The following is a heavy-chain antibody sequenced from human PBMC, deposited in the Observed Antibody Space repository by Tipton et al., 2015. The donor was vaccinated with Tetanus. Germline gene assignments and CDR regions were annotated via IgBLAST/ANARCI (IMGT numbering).Heavy chain of an antibody. J-gene: IGHJ4*02. V-gene: IGHV4-34*01. CDR2: VHPSGST. D-gene: IGHD5/OR15-5a*01. Sequence: TLSLTCAVYGGSFSNYYWTWIRQPPGKGLEWIGEVHPSGSTSSNPSLESRVTMSLDTSKTQFSLKLSSVTATDTAVYYCARHEESTDYCDNWGQGTLVTVSS. CDR1: GGSFSNYY. CDR3: ARHEESTDYCDN.